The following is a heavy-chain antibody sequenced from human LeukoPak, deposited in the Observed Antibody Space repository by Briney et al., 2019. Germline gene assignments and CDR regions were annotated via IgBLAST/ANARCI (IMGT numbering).Heavy chain of an antibody. CDR1: GFALKSYS. CDR3: VKDLGSSIRNPTFDY. CDR2: ISWNSGTI. J-gene: IGHJ4*02. Sequence: GGSLRLSCAGSGFALKSYSLSWVRQAPGKGLEWVSGISWNSGTIGYADSVKGRFTISRDNAKNSLYLQMKSLRAEDTALYYCVKDLGSSIRNPTFDYWGQGTLVTVSS. D-gene: IGHD2-2*01. V-gene: IGHV3-9*01.